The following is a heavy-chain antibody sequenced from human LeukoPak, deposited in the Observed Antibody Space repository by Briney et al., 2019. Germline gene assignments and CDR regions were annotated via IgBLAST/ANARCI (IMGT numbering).Heavy chain of an antibody. D-gene: IGHD5-18*01. J-gene: IGHJ4*02. CDR2: IGNTET. Sequence: GGSLRLSCATSGFPFETNAMSWVRQAPGKGLEWVASIGNTETFYADSVTGRFTISRDNSKNTVNLQMNRLRVEDTAIYYCAKDWIQFNRVFDCFDSWGQGTLVTVSS. CDR1: GFPFETNA. CDR3: AKDWIQFNRVFDCFDS. V-gene: IGHV3-23*01.